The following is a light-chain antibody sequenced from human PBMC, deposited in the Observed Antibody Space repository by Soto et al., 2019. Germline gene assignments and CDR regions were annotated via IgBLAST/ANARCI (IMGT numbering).Light chain of an antibody. J-gene: IGKJ2*01. CDR3: QQYSSAPQT. Sequence: DIVMTQSPESLAVYLGERATINCKSSQSVLSNSIAWYQQKPGQTPQLLIYWASTRESGVPDRFSGSGSGTDFTLTISSLPAEDVAVYSCQQYSSAPQTFGQGTKLEIK. V-gene: IGKV4-1*01. CDR2: WAS. CDR1: QSVLSNS.